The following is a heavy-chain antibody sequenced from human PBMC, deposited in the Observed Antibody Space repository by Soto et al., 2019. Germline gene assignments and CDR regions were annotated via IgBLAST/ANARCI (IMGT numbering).Heavy chain of an antibody. J-gene: IGHJ3*02. V-gene: IGHV5-51*01. D-gene: IGHD3-3*01. Sequence: GESLKISCKGSGYSFTNYWIGWVRQMPGKGLEWMGIIYPGDSDTRYTPSFQGQVTISADKSISTAYLQWSSLKASDTAIYYCARHRNNDSWNDAAADAFDIWGQGTMVTVSS. CDR2: IYPGDSDT. CDR1: GYSFTNYW. CDR3: ARHRNNDSWNDAAADAFDI.